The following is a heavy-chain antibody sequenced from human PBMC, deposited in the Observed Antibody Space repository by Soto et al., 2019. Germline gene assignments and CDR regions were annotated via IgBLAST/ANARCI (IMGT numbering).Heavy chain of an antibody. CDR1: GGSISSGDYY. V-gene: IGHV4-30-4*01. J-gene: IGHJ5*02. D-gene: IGHD2-15*01. CDR2: IYYSGST. Sequence: QVQLQESGPGLVKPSQTLSLTCTVSGGSISSGDYYWSWIRQPPGKGLEWIGYIYYSGSTYYNPSLKSRVTIPVDTSKNQFSLKLSSVTAADTAVYYCARVIVVVVAATPWFDPWGQGTLVTVSS. CDR3: ARVIVVVVAATPWFDP.